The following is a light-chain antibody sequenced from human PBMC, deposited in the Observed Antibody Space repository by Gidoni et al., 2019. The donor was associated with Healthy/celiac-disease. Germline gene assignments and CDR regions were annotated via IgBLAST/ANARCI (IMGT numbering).Light chain of an antibody. CDR3: QQYYSTPIT. J-gene: IGKJ5*01. CDR1: KSVLYSSNHKNY. CDR2: WAS. V-gene: IGKV4-1*01. Sequence: DIVMTQSPDSLAVSLGERATINCKSSKSVLYSSNHKNYLAWYQQKPGQPPKLLIYWASTRESGVPDRFSGSGSGTDFTLTISSLQAEDVAVYYCQQYYSTPITFXXXTRLEIK.